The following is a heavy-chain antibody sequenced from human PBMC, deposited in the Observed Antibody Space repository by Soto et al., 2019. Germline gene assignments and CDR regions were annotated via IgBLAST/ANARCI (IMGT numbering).Heavy chain of an antibody. Sequence: QDLLVQSGTEVKKPGSSVRVSCKASGGTFSTYTLSWVRQAPGQRPEWMGKIIPALDIEDYAQKFQGRVTCTADTSTSTGYMERSSLRFDDTAVYYCAAVAGTSAFVGYFQSWGQGTLVTVSS. CDR1: GGTFSTYT. D-gene: IGHD6-19*01. V-gene: IGHV1-69*02. J-gene: IGHJ4*02. CDR2: IIPALDIE. CDR3: AAVAGTSAFVGYFQS.